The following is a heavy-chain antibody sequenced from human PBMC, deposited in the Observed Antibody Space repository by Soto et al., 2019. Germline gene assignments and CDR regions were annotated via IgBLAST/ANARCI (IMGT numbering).Heavy chain of an antibody. CDR1: GGTINSGDYF. D-gene: IGHD5-12*01. CDR3: ARVKATLYRDYYFDY. V-gene: IGHV4-30-4*01. J-gene: IGHJ4*02. CDR2: IFNTGST. Sequence: SETLSLTCSVSGGTINSGDYFWSWIRQPPGKGLEWIGSIFNTGSTYYSPSLKSRASMSMDTSKKLFSLRLRTLTAADTAVYFCARVKATLYRDYYFDYWGQGALVTVSS.